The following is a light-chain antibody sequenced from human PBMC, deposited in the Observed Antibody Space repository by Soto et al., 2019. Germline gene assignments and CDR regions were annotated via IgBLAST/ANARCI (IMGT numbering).Light chain of an antibody. CDR3: QQEDGLPRT. V-gene: IGKV1-33*01. CDR1: QDIGKH. J-gene: IGKJ1*01. CDR2: TAS. Sequence: DIQMTQSPSSLSASVGDRVTITCQASQDIGKHLNWFQQKPGKAPRLLIYTASSLETGVPSRFSGSGSGTDYTFTISSLQPEDIGDYYCQQEDGLPRTFGQGPKVEIK.